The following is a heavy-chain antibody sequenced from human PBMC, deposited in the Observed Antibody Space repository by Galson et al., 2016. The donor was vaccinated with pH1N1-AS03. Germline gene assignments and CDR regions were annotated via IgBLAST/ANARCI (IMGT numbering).Heavy chain of an antibody. CDR1: GFRFDDYA. D-gene: IGHD3/OR15-3a*01. J-gene: IGHJ3*02. CDR3: IKGGAASADFFDI. Sequence: SLRLSCAVSGFRFDDYAMHWVRQAPGKGLEWVSSISWNSNKIDYADSVKGRFTISRDSAKNSLNLQMNSLRAEDTALYYCIKGGAASADFFDIWGQGTMFSVSA. V-gene: IGHV3-9*01. CDR2: ISWNSNKI.